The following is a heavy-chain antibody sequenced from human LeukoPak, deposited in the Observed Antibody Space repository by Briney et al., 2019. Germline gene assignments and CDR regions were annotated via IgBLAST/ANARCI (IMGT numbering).Heavy chain of an antibody. CDR3: ARDTATYYYDSSGSSY. D-gene: IGHD3-22*01. V-gene: IGHV1-69*13. Sequence: SVKVSCKASGGTFSSYAISWVRQAPGQGLEWMGGIIPIFGTANYAQKFQGRVTITADESTSTAYMELSSLRSEDTAVYYCARDTATYYYDSSGSSYWGQGTLVTVSS. CDR1: GGTFSSYA. CDR2: IIPIFGTA. J-gene: IGHJ4*02.